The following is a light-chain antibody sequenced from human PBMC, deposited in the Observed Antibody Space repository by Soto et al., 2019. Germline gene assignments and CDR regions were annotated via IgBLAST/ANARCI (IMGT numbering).Light chain of an antibody. Sequence: EIVLTQSPGTLSLSPGERATLSCRASQSVSSSYLAWYQQKTGQAPRLLIYGASSRATGIPDRFSCSGSGTYFILTISRLEPEDFAVDYYHQFGSSSVTFGQGTRLEI. J-gene: IGKJ5*01. CDR2: GAS. CDR1: QSVSSSY. CDR3: HQFGSSSVT. V-gene: IGKV3-20*01.